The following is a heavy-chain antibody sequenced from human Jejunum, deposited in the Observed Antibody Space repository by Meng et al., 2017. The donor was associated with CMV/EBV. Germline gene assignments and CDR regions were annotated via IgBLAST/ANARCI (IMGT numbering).Heavy chain of an antibody. V-gene: IGHV3-13*01. CDR1: AFTLSTHD. Sequence: SAFTLSTHDMHWVRQTLGKGLEWVSAICTGGDTYYPDSVNGRFTISRENAKNSLFLQMDNLRVEDTAVYYCARESHSANWNNWFFLLCLLRPLVPVSS. CDR2: ICTGGDT. J-gene: IGHJ2*01. CDR3: ARESHSANWNNWFFLL. D-gene: IGHD1-1*01.